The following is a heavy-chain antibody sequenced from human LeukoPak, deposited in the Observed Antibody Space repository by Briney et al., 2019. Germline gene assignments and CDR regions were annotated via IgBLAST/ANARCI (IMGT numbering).Heavy chain of an antibody. J-gene: IGHJ4*02. V-gene: IGHV3-23*01. CDR3: AKDLYSSSSDY. CDR2: ISANGRST. CDR1: GFTFDDYG. Sequence: GGSLRLSCAASGFTFDDYGMSWVRQAPGKGLEWVSAISANGRSTYYADSVKGRFTVSRDNSKNTLYLQMNRLRAEDTAVYYCAKDLYSSSSDYWGQGTLVTVSS. D-gene: IGHD6-6*01.